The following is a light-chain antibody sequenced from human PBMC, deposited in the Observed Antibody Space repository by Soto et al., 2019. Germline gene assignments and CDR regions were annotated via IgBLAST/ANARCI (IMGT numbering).Light chain of an antibody. CDR1: QSVSKY. J-gene: IGKJ4*01. Sequence: EIVLTQSPATLSLSPGERATLSCRASQSVSKYLAWYQQKPGQAPRLLIHDASNRATGIPARFSGSGSGTDFTPTTSSIEPEDFGVYYCQQRSNWPQITFGGGTKVEIK. CDR3: QQRSNWPQIT. V-gene: IGKV3-11*01. CDR2: DAS.